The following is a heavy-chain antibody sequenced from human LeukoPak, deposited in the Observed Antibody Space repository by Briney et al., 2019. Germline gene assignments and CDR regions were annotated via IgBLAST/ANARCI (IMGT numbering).Heavy chain of an antibody. CDR3: ARQSGYYDSSGYDDY. CDR2: IYPGDSDT. D-gene: IGHD3-22*01. Sequence: GESLKISCKGSGYSFTSYWIGWVRQMPGKGLEWMGIIYPGDSDTRYSPSFQGQVTISADKSISTAYLQWSSLKASDTAMYYRARQSGYYDSSGYDDYWGQGTLVTVSS. V-gene: IGHV5-51*01. CDR1: GYSFTSYW. J-gene: IGHJ4*02.